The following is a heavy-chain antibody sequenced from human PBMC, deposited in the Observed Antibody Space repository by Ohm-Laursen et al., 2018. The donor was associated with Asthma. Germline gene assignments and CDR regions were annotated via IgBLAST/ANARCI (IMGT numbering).Heavy chain of an antibody. J-gene: IGHJ3*02. D-gene: IGHD4-17*01. CDR3: ARDLSTVTDDAFDI. V-gene: IGHV3-30*03. CDR2: ISYDGSNK. Sequence: SLRLSCTASGFTFSTYGMHWVRQAPGKGLEWVALISYDGSNKYYADSVKGRCTISRDNSMDTLYLQMNSLRTEDTAVYYCARDLSTVTDDAFDIWGQGTMVTVSS. CDR1: GFTFSTYG.